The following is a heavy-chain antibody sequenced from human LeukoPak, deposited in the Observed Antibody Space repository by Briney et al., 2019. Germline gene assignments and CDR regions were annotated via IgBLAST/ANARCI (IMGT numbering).Heavy chain of an antibody. J-gene: IGHJ3*02. V-gene: IGHV1-2*02. CDR1: GFSFPTYG. Sequence: ASVKVSCKASGFSFPTYGISWVRQAPGQGLEWMGWINPKSGDTNFAQKFQGRVTMTRDTSINTAYMELTRLTSDDTAVYSCARESRSGWVDAFDIWGQGTMVTVSS. CDR3: ARESRSGWVDAFDI. D-gene: IGHD6-19*01. CDR2: INPKSGDT.